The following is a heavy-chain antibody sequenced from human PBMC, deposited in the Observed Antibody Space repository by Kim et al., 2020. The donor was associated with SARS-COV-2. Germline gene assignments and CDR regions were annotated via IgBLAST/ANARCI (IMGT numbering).Heavy chain of an antibody. J-gene: IGHJ6*02. CDR3: ARRGRADYYYYYGLDV. V-gene: IGHV5-51*01. Sequence: GESLKISCQGSGYTFTSHWIGWLRQMPGRGLEWVGIINPGDSDIKYSPSFQGQVTISADRSIRTVFLQWSILMASDSAIYYCARRGRADYYYYYGLDVWGQGTTVTVSS. CDR2: INPGDSDI. CDR1: GYTFTSHW.